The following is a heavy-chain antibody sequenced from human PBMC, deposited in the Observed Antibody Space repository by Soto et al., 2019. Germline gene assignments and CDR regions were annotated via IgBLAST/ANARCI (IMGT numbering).Heavy chain of an antibody. D-gene: IGHD2-2*01. CDR3: AAPACAATWCSPSHNLDR. V-gene: IGHV1-69*09. CDR1: GGTFVRHV. J-gene: IGHJ5*02. CDR2: INPLSGIP. Sequence: QVQLVQSGAEVKKPESSVKVSCKTSGGTFVRHVISWVRQAPGQGPEWMGKINPLSGIPNYAQKFQDRVTFTADTDSSTAYLELSSLRSDDTAVYYCAAPACAATWCSPSHNLDRWCQGTLVTVSS.